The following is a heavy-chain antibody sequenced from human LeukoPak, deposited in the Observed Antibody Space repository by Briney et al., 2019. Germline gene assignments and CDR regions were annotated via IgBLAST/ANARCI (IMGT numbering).Heavy chain of an antibody. CDR1: GFTFSDYY. CDR3: AKDLDRLGYCSGGSCYSDAFDI. Sequence: GGSLRLSCAASGFTFSDYYMSWIRQAPGKGLEWVSYISSSGSTIYYADSVKGRFTISRDNSKNTLYLQMNSLRAEDTAVYYCAKDLDRLGYCSGGSCYSDAFDIWGQGTMVTVSS. D-gene: IGHD2-15*01. V-gene: IGHV3-11*01. CDR2: ISSSGSTI. J-gene: IGHJ3*02.